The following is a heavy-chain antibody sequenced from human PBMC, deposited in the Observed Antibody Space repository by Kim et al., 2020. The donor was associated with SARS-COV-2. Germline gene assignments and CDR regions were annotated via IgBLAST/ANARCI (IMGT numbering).Heavy chain of an antibody. CDR3: ARFLTDDYYYYGMDV. CDR1: GFTFSSYE. Sequence: GGSLRLSCAASGFTFSSYEMNWVRQAPGKGLEWVSYISSSGSTIYYADSVKGRFTISRDNAKNSLYLQMNSLRAEDTAVYYCARFLTDDYYYYGMDVLGQGTTVTVSS. D-gene: IGHD3-9*01. V-gene: IGHV3-48*03. CDR2: ISSSGSTI. J-gene: IGHJ6*02.